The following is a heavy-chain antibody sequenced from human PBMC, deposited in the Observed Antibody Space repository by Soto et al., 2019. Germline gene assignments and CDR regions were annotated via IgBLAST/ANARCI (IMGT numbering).Heavy chain of an antibody. CDR3: AKAIIPGIAAAGSY. CDR1: GFTFSSYA. Sequence: EVQLLESGGGLVQPGGSLRLSCAASGFTFSSYAMSWVRQAPGKGLEWVSAISGSGGSTYYADSVKGRFTISRDNPKNTLYLQMNSLRAEDTAVYYCAKAIIPGIAAAGSYWGQGTLVTVSS. CDR2: ISGSGGST. V-gene: IGHV3-23*01. J-gene: IGHJ4*02. D-gene: IGHD6-13*01.